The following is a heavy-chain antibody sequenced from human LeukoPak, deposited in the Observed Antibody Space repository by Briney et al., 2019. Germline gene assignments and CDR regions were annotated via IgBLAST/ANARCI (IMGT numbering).Heavy chain of an antibody. CDR2: IYTSGST. Sequence: SETLSLTCTVSGGSITGYYWTWIRQPAGKGLEWIGRIYTSGSTNYNPSLKSRVTMSVDTSKNQFSLKLSSVTAADTAVYYCARVNCSGGSCYGNFGAPNWFDPWGQGTLVTVSS. CDR3: ARVNCSGGSCYGNFGAPNWFDP. D-gene: IGHD2-15*01. CDR1: GGSITGYY. V-gene: IGHV4-4*07. J-gene: IGHJ5*02.